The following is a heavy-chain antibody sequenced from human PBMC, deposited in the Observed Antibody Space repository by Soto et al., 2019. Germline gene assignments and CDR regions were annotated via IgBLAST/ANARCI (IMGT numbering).Heavy chain of an antibody. Sequence: GGSLRLSCEASGFTFSTYSMNWVRQAPGKGLEWVSSIGSSGSYIYYADSVKGRFTISRDNAKNSLYLQMNSLRDEDTAVYYCVRPRGPYYYYMDVWGKGTTVTVSS. J-gene: IGHJ6*03. CDR3: VRPRGPYYYYMDV. V-gene: IGHV3-21*01. CDR2: IGSSGSYI. D-gene: IGHD3-10*01. CDR1: GFTFSTYS.